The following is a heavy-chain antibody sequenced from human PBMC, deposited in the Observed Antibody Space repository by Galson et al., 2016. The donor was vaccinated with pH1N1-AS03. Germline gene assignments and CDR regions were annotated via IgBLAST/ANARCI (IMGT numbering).Heavy chain of an antibody. J-gene: IGHJ6*02. CDR1: GFSLTSDGMC. CDR3: ARGVGHFAYAMDV. CDR2: IDWDDDK. Sequence: PALVKPTQTLTLTCTFSGFSLTSDGMCVNWIRQPPGKALEWLARIDWDDDKYYSTSLKARLTITKGTSKNQVALTLTNVDPVDTATYYCARGVGHFAYAMDVWGQGTTVTVSS. V-gene: IGHV2-70*11. D-gene: IGHD3-16*01.